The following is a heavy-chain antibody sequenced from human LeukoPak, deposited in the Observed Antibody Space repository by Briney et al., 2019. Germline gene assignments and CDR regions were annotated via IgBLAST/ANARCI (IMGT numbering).Heavy chain of an antibody. CDR3: ARDKDNAFDI. J-gene: IGHJ3*02. CDR2: ISSSGSTI. CDR1: GFTFSSYE. Sequence: GGSLRLSCAASGFTFSSYEMNWVRQAPGKGLEWVSYISSSGSTIYYADSVKGRFTISRDNPKNSLYLQMNSLRAEDTAVYYCARDKDNAFDIWGQGTMVTVSS. V-gene: IGHV3-48*03. D-gene: IGHD2-15*01.